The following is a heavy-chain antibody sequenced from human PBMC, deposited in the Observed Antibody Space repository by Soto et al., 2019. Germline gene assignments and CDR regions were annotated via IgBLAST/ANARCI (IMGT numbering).Heavy chain of an antibody. CDR3: ARGHDISGRGDAFDI. Sequence: QVQLVQSGAEVKKPGSSVKVSCKASGGTFSSYTISWVRQAPGQGLEWMGRIIPILGIANYAQKFQGRVTITADQSTSTAYVELSSLRSEDTAVYYCARGHDISGRGDAFDIWGQGTMVTVSS. CDR1: GGTFSSYT. D-gene: IGHD3-22*01. J-gene: IGHJ3*02. V-gene: IGHV1-69*02. CDR2: IIPILGIA.